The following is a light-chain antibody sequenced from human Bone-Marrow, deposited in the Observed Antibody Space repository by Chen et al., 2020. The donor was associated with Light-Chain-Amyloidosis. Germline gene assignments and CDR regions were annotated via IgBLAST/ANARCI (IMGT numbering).Light chain of an antibody. J-gene: IGLJ3*02. CDR3: CAYTGSSTWV. Sequence: QSALTQPASVSGSPGKSITISCTASNSDVGNYNLVSWYQHHPGKAPKLIIYGDFKRPSGVSNRFSGSKSGNTASLTISGLQNEDEAHYHCCAYTGSSTWVFGGGTKLTVL. CDR1: NSDVGNYNL. V-gene: IGLV2-23*01. CDR2: GDF.